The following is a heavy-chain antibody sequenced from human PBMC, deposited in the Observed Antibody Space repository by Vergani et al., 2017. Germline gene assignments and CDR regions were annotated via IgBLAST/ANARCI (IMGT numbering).Heavy chain of an antibody. J-gene: IGHJ6*02. V-gene: IGHV1-69*04. CDR2: IIPILGIA. CDR3: ARAPYGDTYYYYGMDV. Sequence: QVQLVQSGAEVKKPGSSVKVSCKASGGTFSSYAISRVRQAPGQGLEWMGRIIPILGIANYAQKFQGRVTITADKSTSTAYMELSSLRSEDTAVYYCARAPYGDTYYYYGMDVWGQGTTVTVSS. CDR1: GGTFSSYA. D-gene: IGHD4-17*01.